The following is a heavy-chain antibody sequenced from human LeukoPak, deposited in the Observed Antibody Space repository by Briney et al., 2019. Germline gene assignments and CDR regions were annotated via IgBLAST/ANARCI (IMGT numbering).Heavy chain of an antibody. V-gene: IGHV3-30*18. CDR1: GFTFSSYG. CDR2: ISYDGSNK. CDR3: AKDDYDILTGYYGATPY. Sequence: PGRSLRLSCAASGFTFSSYGMHWVRQAPGKGLEWVAVISYDGSNKYYADSVKGRFTISRDNSKHTLYLQMNSLRAEDTAVYYCAKDDYDILTGYYGATPYWGQGTLVTVSS. J-gene: IGHJ4*02. D-gene: IGHD3-9*01.